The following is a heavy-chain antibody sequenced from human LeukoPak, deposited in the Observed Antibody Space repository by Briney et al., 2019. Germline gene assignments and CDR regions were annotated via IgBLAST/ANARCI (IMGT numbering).Heavy chain of an antibody. CDR2: INPSGGST. CDR3: ARRGYSYGLDY. CDR1: GYTFTSYG. V-gene: IGHV1-46*01. D-gene: IGHD5-18*01. J-gene: IGHJ4*02. Sequence: ASVKVSCKASGYTFTSYGISWVRQAPGQGLEWMGIINPSGGSTSYAQKFQGRVTITRDMSTSTVYMELSSLRSEDTAVYYCARRGYSYGLDYWGQGTLVTVSS.